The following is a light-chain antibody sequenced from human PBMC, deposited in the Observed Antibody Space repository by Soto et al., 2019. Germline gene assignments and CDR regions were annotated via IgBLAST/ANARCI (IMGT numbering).Light chain of an antibody. CDR3: QQYHNWPPYT. CDR1: QSVMNS. Sequence: VMTQSPAILSVSPGERVTLSCRASQSVMNSLAWYQQRPGQAPRLLIHGASTRATGIPARFSGSGSGTEVTLTISSLQSEDFAVYYCQQYHNWPPYTFGKGTKLEI. CDR2: GAS. V-gene: IGKV3-15*01. J-gene: IGKJ2*01.